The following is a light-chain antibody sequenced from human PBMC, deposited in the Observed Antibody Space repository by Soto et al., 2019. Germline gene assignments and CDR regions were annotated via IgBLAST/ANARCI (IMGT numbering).Light chain of an antibody. CDR1: SSDVGSYNL. V-gene: IGLV2-23*02. CDR3: RSYGGSSNYVV. J-gene: IGLJ2*01. Sequence: QSVLTQPASVSGSPGQSITISCTGTSSDVGSYNLVSWYQQHPGKAPKLMIYEVNKRPSGVSNRFSGSKSDNTASLTISGLQAEDEADYFCRSYGGSSNYVVFGGGTKLTVL. CDR2: EVN.